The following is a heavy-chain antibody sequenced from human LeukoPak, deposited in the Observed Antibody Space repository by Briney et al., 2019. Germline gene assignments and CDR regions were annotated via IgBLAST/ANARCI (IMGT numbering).Heavy chain of an antibody. CDR2: INHSGST. CDR1: GGSFSGYY. J-gene: IGHJ4*02. Sequence: PSETLSLTCAVYGGSFSGYYWSWIRQPPGKGLEWIGEINHSGSTNYNPSLKSRVTISVDTSKNQFSLKLSSVTAADTAVYYCARGYWNDPRPFDYWGQGTLVTVSS. V-gene: IGHV4-34*01. D-gene: IGHD1-1*01. CDR3: ARGYWNDPRPFDY.